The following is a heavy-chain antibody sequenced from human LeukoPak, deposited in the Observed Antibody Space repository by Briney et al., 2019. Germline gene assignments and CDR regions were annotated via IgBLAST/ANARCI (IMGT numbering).Heavy chain of an antibody. D-gene: IGHD3-22*01. J-gene: IGHJ4*02. V-gene: IGHV3-21*01. CDR1: GFTFSSYA. CDR2: ISSSSSYI. CDR3: ARVGYYYDSSGYYHAEYYFDY. Sequence: GGSLRLSCAASGFTFSSYAMHWVRQAPGKGLEWVSSISSSSSYIYYADSVKGRFTISRDNAKNSLYLQMNSLRAEDTAVYYCARVGYYYDSSGYYHAEYYFDYWGQGTLVTVSS.